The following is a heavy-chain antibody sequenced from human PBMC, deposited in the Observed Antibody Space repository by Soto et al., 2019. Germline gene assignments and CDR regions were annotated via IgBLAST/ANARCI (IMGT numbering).Heavy chain of an antibody. D-gene: IGHD3-10*01. CDR1: GYRFTSYG. CDR3: ARALLPYGSGSYLRTVVVTHFDY. J-gene: IGHJ4*02. V-gene: IGHV1-69*10. Sequence: PVKVSCKASGYRFTSYGMGWVRQAPGQGLEWMGWIIPILGIANYAQKFQGRVTITADKSTSTAYMELSSLRSEDTAVYYCARALLPYGSGSYLRTVVVTHFDYWGQGTLVTVSS. CDR2: IIPILGIA.